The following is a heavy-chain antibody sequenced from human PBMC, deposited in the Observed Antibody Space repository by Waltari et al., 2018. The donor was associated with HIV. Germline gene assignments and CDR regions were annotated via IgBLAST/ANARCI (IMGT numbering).Heavy chain of an antibody. J-gene: IGHJ3*02. CDR1: GGSFSGYY. CDR3: ASRRPSSSRRSACDI. Sequence: QVQLQQWGAGLLKPSETLSLTCAVYGGSFSGYYWSWIRQPPGKGVDGMGEINTSGSTNYNPSLKSRVTISVDTSKNQFSLKLSSVTAADTAVYYCASRRPSSSRRSACDIWGQGTMVTVSS. CDR2: INTSGST. V-gene: IGHV4-34*01. D-gene: IGHD6-13*01.